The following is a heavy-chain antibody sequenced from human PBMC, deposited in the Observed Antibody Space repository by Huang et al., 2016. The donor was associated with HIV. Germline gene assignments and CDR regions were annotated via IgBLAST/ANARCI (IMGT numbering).Heavy chain of an antibody. CDR2: INPNSGGT. V-gene: IGHV1-2*02. Sequence: QVHLVQSGAEVKQPGASVKVSCKASGYTFTDYYIHWLRQAPGQGLEWRGWINPNSGGTNYAQKFQGRVTMTTDTSISTAYMDLIRLKSDDTAVYHCARQRTTYYYDSSGYRGEFDQWGQGTLVTVSS. J-gene: IGHJ4*02. CDR3: ARQRTTYYYDSSGYRGEFDQ. CDR1: GYTFTDYY. D-gene: IGHD3-22*01.